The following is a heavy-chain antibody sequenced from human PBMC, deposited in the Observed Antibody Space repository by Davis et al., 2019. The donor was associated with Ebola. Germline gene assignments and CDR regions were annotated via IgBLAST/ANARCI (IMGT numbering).Heavy chain of an antibody. D-gene: IGHD4-17*01. V-gene: IGHV1-18*04. Sequence: AASVKVSCKAFGYSFINYYMHWVRQAPGQGLERMGWISAYNGNTNYAQKLQGRVTMTTDTSTSTAYMELRSLRSDDTAVYYCARVYPGDHYIDYWGQGTLVTVSS. J-gene: IGHJ4*02. CDR2: ISAYNGNT. CDR1: GYSFINYY. CDR3: ARVYPGDHYIDY.